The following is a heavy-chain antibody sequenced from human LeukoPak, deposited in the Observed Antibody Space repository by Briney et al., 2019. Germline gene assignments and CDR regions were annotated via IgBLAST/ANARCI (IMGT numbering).Heavy chain of an antibody. J-gene: IGHJ2*01. Sequence: PGRTPKLPCASAGCNFTMYWMHSVRQAPGKALVWVSRINNDGSTTSHADSVKGRFTISRDNAKNTLYLQMNSLRAEDAAVYYCARAYCSGGSCPYWYFDLWGRGTLVTVSS. CDR3: ARAYCSGGSCPYWYFDL. CDR1: GCNFTMYW. CDR2: INNDGSTT. V-gene: IGHV3-74*01. D-gene: IGHD2-15*01.